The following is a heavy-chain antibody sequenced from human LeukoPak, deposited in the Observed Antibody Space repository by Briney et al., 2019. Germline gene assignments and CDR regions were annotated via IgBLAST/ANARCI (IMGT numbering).Heavy chain of an antibody. V-gene: IGHV4-39*02. CDR1: GGSISSSSYY. D-gene: IGHD3/OR15-3a*01. CDR2: IYYSGST. CDR3: ARDALIFGPLEGPDAFDI. Sequence: PSETLSLTCTVSGGSISSSSYYWGWIRQPPGKGLEWIGSIYYSGSTYYNPSLKSRVTISVDTSKNQFSLKLSSVTAADTAVYYCARDALIFGPLEGPDAFDIWGQGTMVTVSS. J-gene: IGHJ3*02.